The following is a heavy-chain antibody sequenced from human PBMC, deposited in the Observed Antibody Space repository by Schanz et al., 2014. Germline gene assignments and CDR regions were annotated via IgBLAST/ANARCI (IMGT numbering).Heavy chain of an antibody. V-gene: IGHV1-2*06. CDR3: ARAGQDYSDSSGYATYYFGN. J-gene: IGHJ4*02. CDR2: INPNSGDT. Sequence: QVQLVQSGSEVKKPGASVKVSCKASGYTFAVYSIHWVRQAPGQGLEWMGRINPNSGDTNYAQKFQGRVTMTRDTSTSTAYMELSRLRSDDTAMYYCARAGQDYSDSSGYATYYFGNWGQGTLVTVSS. CDR1: GYTFAVYS. D-gene: IGHD3-22*01.